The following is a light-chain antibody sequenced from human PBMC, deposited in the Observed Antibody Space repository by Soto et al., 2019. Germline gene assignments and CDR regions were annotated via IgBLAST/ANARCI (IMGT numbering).Light chain of an antibody. CDR2: KAS. Sequence: DIPMTQSPSTLSASVGDRVTITCRASQSVTGWLAWYQQKPGKAPNLLIYKASTLHSGVPSRFSGSGYETEFTLTISSLQPDDFVSYYCQQYKSYPYTFGQGTNLEIK. CDR3: QQYKSYPYT. V-gene: IGKV1-5*03. J-gene: IGKJ2*01. CDR1: QSVTGW.